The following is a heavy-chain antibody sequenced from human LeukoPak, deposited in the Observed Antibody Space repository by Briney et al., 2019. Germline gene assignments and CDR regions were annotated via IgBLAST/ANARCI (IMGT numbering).Heavy chain of an antibody. CDR1: GFTFGDYA. CDR2: IRGKGSGGST. Sequence: GRSLRLSCTASGFTFGDYAISWFRQAPGKGLEWVGFIRGKGSGGSTEYAASVKGRFTISRDDSRSITYLQMDGLRTEDTAVYYCTRERDYTDEYWGQGTLVTVSS. CDR3: TRERDYTDEY. V-gene: IGHV3-49*03. J-gene: IGHJ4*02. D-gene: IGHD4-11*01.